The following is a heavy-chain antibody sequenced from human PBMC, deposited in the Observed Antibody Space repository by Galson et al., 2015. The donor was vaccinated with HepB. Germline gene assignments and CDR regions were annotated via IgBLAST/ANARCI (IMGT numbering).Heavy chain of an antibody. CDR1: GYTFTSYA. V-gene: IGHV1-3*01. CDR2: INAGNGNT. D-gene: IGHD3-3*01. Sequence: SVKVSCKASGYTFTSYAMHWVRQAPGQRLEWMGWINAGNGNTKYSQKFQGRVTITRDTSASTAYMELSSLRSEDTAVYYCARSPRITIFGVVNYWGQGTLVTVSS. CDR3: ARSPRITIFGVVNY. J-gene: IGHJ4*01.